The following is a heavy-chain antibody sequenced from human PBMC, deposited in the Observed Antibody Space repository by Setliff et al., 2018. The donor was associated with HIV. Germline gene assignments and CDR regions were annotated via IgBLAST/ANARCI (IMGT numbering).Heavy chain of an antibody. D-gene: IGHD1-26*01. V-gene: IGHV3-15*01. J-gene: IGHJ4*02. CDR3: TTVVGARGEDDY. Sequence: GGSLRLSCAASGFTFSNAWMSWVRQAPGKGLEWVGRIKSKTDGGTTDYAAPVKGRFTIPRDDAKNTLYLQMNSLKTEDTAVYYCTTVVGARGEDDYWGQGTLVTVSS. CDR2: IKSKTDGGTT. CDR1: GFTFSNAW.